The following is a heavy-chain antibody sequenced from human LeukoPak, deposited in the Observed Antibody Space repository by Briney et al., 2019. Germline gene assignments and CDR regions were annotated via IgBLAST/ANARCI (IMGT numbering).Heavy chain of an antibody. J-gene: IGHJ4*02. Sequence: SETLSLTCTVSGGSISSYYWSWIRQPPGKGLEWIGYIYYSGSTNYNPSLKSRVTISVDTSKNQFSLKLSSVTAADTAVYYCARERYCSSTSCYRPYYFDYWGQGTLVTVSS. V-gene: IGHV4-59*01. D-gene: IGHD2-2*01. CDR2: IYYSGST. CDR3: ARERYCSSTSCYRPYYFDY. CDR1: GGSISSYY.